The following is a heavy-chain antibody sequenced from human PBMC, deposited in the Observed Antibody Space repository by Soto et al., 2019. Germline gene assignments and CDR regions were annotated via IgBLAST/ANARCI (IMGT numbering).Heavy chain of an antibody. Sequence: SETLSLTCTVSGGSISSSSYYWGWIRQPPGKGLEWIGSIYYSGSTYYNPSLKSRVTISVDTSKNQFSLKLSSVTAADTAVYYCARHYGDYVRYYYHYGMAVWGQGTTVTVSS. D-gene: IGHD4-17*01. V-gene: IGHV4-39*01. CDR3: ARHYGDYVRYYYHYGMAV. CDR2: IYYSGST. J-gene: IGHJ6*02. CDR1: GGSISSSSYY.